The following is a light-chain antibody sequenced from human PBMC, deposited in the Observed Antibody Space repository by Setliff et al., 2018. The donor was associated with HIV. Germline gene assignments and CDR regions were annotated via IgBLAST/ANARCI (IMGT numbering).Light chain of an antibody. Sequence: QSALTQPASVSGSPGQSITISCTGTSNDVGVYNYVSWYQQHPGKAPKLMIYEVIKRPSGVSNRFSGSKSGNTASLTISGLQAEDEADYYCSSYTTSSTVVFGGGTKVTVL. J-gene: IGLJ2*01. CDR3: SSYTTSSTVV. CDR1: SNDVGVYNY. CDR2: EVI. V-gene: IGLV2-14*01.